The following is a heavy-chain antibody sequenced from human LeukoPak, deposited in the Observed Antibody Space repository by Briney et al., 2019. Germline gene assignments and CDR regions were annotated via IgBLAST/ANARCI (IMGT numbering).Heavy chain of an antibody. CDR2: IWYGGSNK. CDR3: AKSLASGSYYNPMDY. D-gene: IGHD3-10*01. J-gene: IGHJ4*02. V-gene: IGHV3-30*02. Sequence: GGSLRLSCAASGFTFSSYSMNWVRQAPGKGLEWVAVIWYGGSNKYYADSVKGRFTISRDNSKNTLYLQMNSLRAEDTAVYYCAKSLASGSYYNPMDYWGQGTLVTVSS. CDR1: GFTFSSYS.